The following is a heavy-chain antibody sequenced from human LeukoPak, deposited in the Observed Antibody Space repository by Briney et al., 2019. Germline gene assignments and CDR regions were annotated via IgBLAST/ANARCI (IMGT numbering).Heavy chain of an antibody. J-gene: IGHJ4*02. CDR2: ISYDGSNK. CDR1: GLTFSSNA. CDR3: ARDAERRGELWISGYFDY. V-gene: IGHV3-30-3*01. D-gene: IGHD1-26*01. Sequence: GRSLRLSCAASGLTFSSNAMHWVRQAPGRGLEWVAVISYDGSNKYYADSVKGRFTISRDNSKTTLYLKMNSLRVEDTAVYYCARDAERRGELWISGYFDYWGQGTLVIVSS.